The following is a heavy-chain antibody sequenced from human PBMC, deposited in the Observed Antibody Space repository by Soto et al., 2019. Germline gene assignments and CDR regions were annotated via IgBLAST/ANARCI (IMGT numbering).Heavy chain of an antibody. Sequence: QLQLQESGSGLVKPSQTLSLTCAVSGGSISSGGYSWSWIRQPPGKGLEWIGYIYHSGSTYYNPSLKSRVTISVDSSTTQFSLKLSSVTAADTAVYYCAAGGGLPRYYWGQGTLVTVSS. J-gene: IGHJ4*02. CDR3: AAGGGLPRYY. CDR2: IYHSGST. V-gene: IGHV4-30-2*01. D-gene: IGHD5-12*01. CDR1: GGSISSGGYS.